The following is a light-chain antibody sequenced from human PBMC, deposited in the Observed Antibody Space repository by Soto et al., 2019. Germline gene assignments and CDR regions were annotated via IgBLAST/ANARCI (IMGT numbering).Light chain of an antibody. V-gene: IGKV3-20*01. Sequence: EIVLTQSPGTLSFSPGERATLSCRASQSVSSSYLAWYQQRAGQPPRLLIYGALTRATGIPARFSGSGSGTEFTLTISSLQSEDLAVYYCQEYGSSPITFGQGTRLEI. CDR3: QEYGSSPIT. CDR1: QSVSSSY. CDR2: GAL. J-gene: IGKJ5*01.